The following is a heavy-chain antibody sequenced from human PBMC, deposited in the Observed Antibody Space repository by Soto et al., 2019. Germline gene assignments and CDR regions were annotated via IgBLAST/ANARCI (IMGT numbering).Heavy chain of an antibody. Sequence: QVQLVQSGAEVKKPGASVKVSCKASGYTFTTYGMSWVRQAPGQGLDWMGWISTYNGNTKYAERLQGRVTMTTDTTTSTAYLGLRSLRSDDTAVYYCARGRTDYYDNSGNYFLDYWGQGTLVTVSS. V-gene: IGHV1-18*01. CDR2: ISTYNGNT. D-gene: IGHD3-22*01. CDR1: GYTFTTYG. CDR3: ARGRTDYYDNSGNYFLDY. J-gene: IGHJ4*02.